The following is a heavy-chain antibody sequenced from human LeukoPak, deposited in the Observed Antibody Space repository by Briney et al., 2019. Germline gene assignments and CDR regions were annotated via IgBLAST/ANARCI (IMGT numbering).Heavy chain of an antibody. Sequence: GASVKVSSTASGYTFTKYYMHWVRQATGQGLEWMGIIKPRGGSTSYAQKFQGRVNMTRDTSTNTVYMDLSSLRSEDTAVYYCAREIGPIQPHLWGSAFDYWGQGTLVTVSS. J-gene: IGHJ4*02. V-gene: IGHV1-46*01. CDR1: GYTFTKYY. CDR2: IKPRGGST. D-gene: IGHD5-18*01. CDR3: AREIGPIQPHLWGSAFDY.